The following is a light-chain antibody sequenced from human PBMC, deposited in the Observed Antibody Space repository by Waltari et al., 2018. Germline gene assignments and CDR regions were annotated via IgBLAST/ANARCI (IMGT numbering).Light chain of an antibody. CDR2: KIS. J-gene: IGKJ2*01. V-gene: IGKV2-30*02. CDR3: RQGSHWPRT. Sequence: QSPVHSDGYSYLNWFHQRPGRSPRRLIYKISRRESGVPDRFSGSGSGTDFTLKISRVEAEDVGVYYCRQGSHWPRTFGQGTKLEI. CDR1: QSPVHSDGYSY.